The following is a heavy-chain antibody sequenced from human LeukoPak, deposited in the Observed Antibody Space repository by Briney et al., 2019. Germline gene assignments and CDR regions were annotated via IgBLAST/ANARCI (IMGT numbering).Heavy chain of an antibody. CDR2: IWYDGSNK. J-gene: IGHJ6*02. Sequence: GGSLRLSCAASGFTFSSYSMNWVRQAPGKGLEWVAVIWYDGSNKYYADSVKGRFTISRDNSKNTLYLQMNSLRAEDTAVYYCARDTRYCSSTSCYYYYGMDVWGQGTTVTVSS. D-gene: IGHD2-2*01. V-gene: IGHV3-33*08. CDR1: GFTFSSYS. CDR3: ARDTRYCSSTSCYYYYGMDV.